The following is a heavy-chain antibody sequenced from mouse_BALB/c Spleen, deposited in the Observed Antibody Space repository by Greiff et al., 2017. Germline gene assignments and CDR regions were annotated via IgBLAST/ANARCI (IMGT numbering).Heavy chain of an antibody. D-gene: IGHD2-4*01. J-gene: IGHJ2*01. Sequence: EVQLVESGGGLVQPKGSLKLSCAASGFTFNTYAMNWVRQAPGKGLEWVARIRSKSNNYATYYADSVKDRFTISRDDSQSMLYLQMNNLKTEDTAMYYCVRHGGDYDPYLDYWGQGTTLTVSS. CDR2: IRSKSNNYAT. CDR1: GFTFNTYA. V-gene: IGHV10-1*02. CDR3: VRHGGDYDPYLDY.